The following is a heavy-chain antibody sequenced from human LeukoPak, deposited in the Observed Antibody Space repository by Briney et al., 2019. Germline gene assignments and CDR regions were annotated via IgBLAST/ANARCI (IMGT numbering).Heavy chain of an antibody. CDR1: GFTFSSYD. CDR3: ARDSIRQQLYYFDS. J-gene: IGHJ4*02. V-gene: IGHV3-30*02. CDR2: LQYDGNNK. D-gene: IGHD6-13*01. Sequence: GGSLRLSCEASGFTFSSYDMHWVRQAPGKGLEWVAFLQYDGNNKYYAESVRGRFTISQDNSKNTLFLQMNSLRPDDTAIYYCARDSIRQQLYYFDSWGQGTLVTVSS.